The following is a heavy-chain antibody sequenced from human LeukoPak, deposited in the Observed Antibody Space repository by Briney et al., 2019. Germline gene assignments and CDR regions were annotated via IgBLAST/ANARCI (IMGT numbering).Heavy chain of an antibody. Sequence: AGNLTFSCAASAFTFSSYSMNRLRHAQGKGREWVSYISSRSATFYYADSGKGRFTISRDNAQNSLYLQMNRVRAEDTAVYYCARDPLSSSSFDRSGQGTLLTVSS. CDR1: AFTFSSYS. CDR2: ISSRSATF. J-gene: IGHJ4*02. D-gene: IGHD6-13*01. V-gene: IGHV3-48*01. CDR3: ARDPLSSSSFDR.